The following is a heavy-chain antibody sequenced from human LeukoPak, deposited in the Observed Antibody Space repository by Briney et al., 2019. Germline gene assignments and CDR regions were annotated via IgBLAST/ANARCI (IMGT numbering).Heavy chain of an antibody. D-gene: IGHD2-2*01. J-gene: IGHJ4*02. CDR1: GGAISSSSYY. V-gene: IGHV4-39*01. Sequence: SETLSLTCTVSGGAISSSSYYWGWIRQPPGKGLDWIGSIYYSGSTYYNPPLKSRVTISVDTSKNQFSLKLSSVTAADTAVYYCARQLGYCSSTSCYADKVDYWGQGTLVTVSS. CDR3: ARQLGYCSSTSCYADKVDY. CDR2: IYYSGST.